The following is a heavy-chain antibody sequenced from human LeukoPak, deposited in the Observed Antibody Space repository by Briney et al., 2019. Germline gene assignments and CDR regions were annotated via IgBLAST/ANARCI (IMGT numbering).Heavy chain of an antibody. CDR2: IYYSGST. Sequence: SETLSLTCTVSGGSISSYYWSWIRQPPGKGLEWIGYIYYSGSTNYNPSLKSRVTISVDTSKNQFSLKLSSVTAADTAVYYCARGPTDNSSGGIYNWFDPWGQGTLVTVSS. J-gene: IGHJ5*02. CDR3: ARGPTDNSSGGIYNWFDP. CDR1: GGSISSYY. V-gene: IGHV4-59*12. D-gene: IGHD3-22*01.